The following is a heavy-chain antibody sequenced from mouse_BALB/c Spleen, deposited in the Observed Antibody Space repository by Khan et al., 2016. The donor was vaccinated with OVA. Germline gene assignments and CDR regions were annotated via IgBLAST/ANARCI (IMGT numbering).Heavy chain of an antibody. V-gene: IGHV1S29*02. D-gene: IGHD1-1*01. Sequence: VQLQQSGPELVKPGASVKISCKASGYTFTDYNMDWVKQSHGKSLEWVGYIFPNNGDSGYNQKFKNKATLTVDSSSTTAYMELRSLTSEDSAVXYCARSGYGSFAYWGQGTLVTVSA. CDR2: IFPNNGDS. J-gene: IGHJ3*01. CDR1: GYTFTDYN. CDR3: ARSGYGSFAY.